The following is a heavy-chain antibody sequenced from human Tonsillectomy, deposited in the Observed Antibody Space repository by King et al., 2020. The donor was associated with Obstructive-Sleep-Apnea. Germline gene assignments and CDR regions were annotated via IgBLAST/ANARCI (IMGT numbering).Heavy chain of an antibody. CDR3: AKETYYYDSSGYYHFDY. CDR1: GFTFSSYA. CDR2: ISGRCGST. Sequence: VQLVESGGGLVQPGGSLRLSCAASGFTFSSYALSWFRHAPGKGLEWVSAISGRCGSTYYADSVKGRVTISRDNSENTLYLQMNSLRAEDTAVYYCAKETYYYDSSGYYHFDYWGQGTLVTVSS. J-gene: IGHJ4*02. D-gene: IGHD3-22*01. V-gene: IGHV3-23*04.